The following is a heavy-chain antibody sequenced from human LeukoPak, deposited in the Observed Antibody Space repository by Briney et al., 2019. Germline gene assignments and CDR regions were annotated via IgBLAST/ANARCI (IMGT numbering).Heavy chain of an antibody. CDR1: GYTFTDYY. CDR3: ARDTWEPGDDAFDI. Sequence: ASVKVSCKPSGYTFTDYYIHWIRQAPGQGLEWVGWINPNSGDTDYAQKFQGRVTVTRDTSISTAYMELGRLRSDDTAVYYCARDTWEPGDDAFDIWGQGTMVTVSS. V-gene: IGHV1-2*02. J-gene: IGHJ3*02. CDR2: INPNSGDT. D-gene: IGHD1-26*01.